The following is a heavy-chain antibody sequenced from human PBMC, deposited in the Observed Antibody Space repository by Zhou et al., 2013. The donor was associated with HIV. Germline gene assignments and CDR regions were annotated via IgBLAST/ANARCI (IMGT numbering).Heavy chain of an antibody. Sequence: QVQLVQSGAEVKKPGSSVKVSCKASGGTFSSYAISWVRQAPGQGLEWMGGIIPIFGTANYAQKFQGRVTITTDESTSTAYMELSSLRSEDTAVYYCARDRGNYYDSSAPYYYYMDVWGKGTTVTVSS. CDR2: IIPIFGTA. CDR1: GGTFSSYA. D-gene: IGHD3-22*01. V-gene: IGHV1-69*05. J-gene: IGHJ6*03. CDR3: ARDRGNYYDSSAPYYYYMDV.